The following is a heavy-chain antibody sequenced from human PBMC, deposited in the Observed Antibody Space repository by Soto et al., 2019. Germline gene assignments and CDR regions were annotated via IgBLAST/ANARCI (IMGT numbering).Heavy chain of an antibody. CDR3: ASQADDYVWGSYRYLKAFDI. V-gene: IGHV3-21*01. CDR1: GFTFSSYS. CDR2: ISSSSSYI. J-gene: IGHJ3*02. D-gene: IGHD3-16*02. Sequence: GESLKISCVASGFTFSSYSMNWVRQAPGKGLEWVSSISSSSSYIYYADSVKGRFTISRDNAKNSLYLQMNSLRAEDTVVYYCASQADDYVWGSYRYLKAFDIWGQGTMVTVSS.